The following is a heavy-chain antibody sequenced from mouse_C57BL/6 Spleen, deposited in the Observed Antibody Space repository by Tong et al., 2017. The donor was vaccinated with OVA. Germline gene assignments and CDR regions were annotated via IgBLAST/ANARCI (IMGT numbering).Heavy chain of an antibody. Sequence: EVQLQESGGDLVKPGGSLKLSCAASGFTFSSYGMSWVRQTPDKRLEWVATISSGGSYTYYPDSVKGRFTISRDNAKNTLYLQMSSLKSEDTAMYYCAIQDSSWAMDYWGQGTSVTVSS. V-gene: IGHV5-6*01. J-gene: IGHJ4*01. CDR1: GFTFSSYG. D-gene: IGHD1-1*01. CDR3: AIQDSSWAMDY. CDR2: ISSGGSYT.